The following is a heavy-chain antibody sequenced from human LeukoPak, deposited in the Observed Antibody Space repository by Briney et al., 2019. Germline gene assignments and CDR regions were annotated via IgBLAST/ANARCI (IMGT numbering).Heavy chain of an antibody. CDR2: ISAYNGKT. CDR1: GYTFTSHG. D-gene: IGHD3-10*01. V-gene: IGHV1-18*01. Sequence: GASVKVSCKASGYTFTSHGINWVRQAPGQGLEWMGWISAYNGKTNYAQKLQGRVTMTTDTSTSTAYMELRSLRSDDTAVYYCAREMVTMVRGVIARSTQYYHHYYMDVWGKGTTVTISS. J-gene: IGHJ6*03. CDR3: AREMVTMVRGVIARSTQYYHHYYMDV.